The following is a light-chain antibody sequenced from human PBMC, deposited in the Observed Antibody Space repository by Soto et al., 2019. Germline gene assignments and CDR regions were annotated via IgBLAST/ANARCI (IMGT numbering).Light chain of an antibody. CDR3: QQYNDRPPIT. J-gene: IGKJ5*01. V-gene: IGKV3-15*01. Sequence: EIVMTQSPATLSLSPGERATLSCRASQSVSSHLAWYQQIPGQAPRLLIHDASTRALDTPARFSGSGSGSEFTLTISGLQSEDFAVYYCQQYNDRPPITFGQGTRLEIK. CDR2: DAS. CDR1: QSVSSH.